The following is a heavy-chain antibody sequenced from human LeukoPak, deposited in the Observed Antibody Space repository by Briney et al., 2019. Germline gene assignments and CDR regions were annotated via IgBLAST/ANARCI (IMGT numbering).Heavy chain of an antibody. J-gene: IGHJ4*02. CDR2: ISWNSGSM. Sequence: PGRSLRLSCAASGCTFDDYAMHWVRQAPGKGLEWVSGISWNSGSMGYADSVKGRFTISRDNAKNSLYLQMNSLRAKDTALYYCAKDIGSGWYRTFDYWGQGTLVTVSS. V-gene: IGHV3-9*01. D-gene: IGHD6-19*01. CDR3: AKDIGSGWYRTFDY. CDR1: GCTFDDYA.